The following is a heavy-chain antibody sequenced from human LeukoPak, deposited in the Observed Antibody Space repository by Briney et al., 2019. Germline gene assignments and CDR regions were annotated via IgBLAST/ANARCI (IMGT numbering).Heavy chain of an antibody. CDR1: GGSISSGGYF. CDR2: IYYSGST. V-gene: IGHV4-31*03. J-gene: IGHJ5*02. Sequence: SQTLSLTCTVSGGSISSGGYFWSWIRQHPGKGLEWIGNIYYSGSTNYNPSLKSRVTILVDTSKNQVSLKLSSVTAADTAVYYCARGRCSSSWYWFDPWGQGTLVTVSS. CDR3: ARGRCSSSWYWFDP. D-gene: IGHD6-13*01.